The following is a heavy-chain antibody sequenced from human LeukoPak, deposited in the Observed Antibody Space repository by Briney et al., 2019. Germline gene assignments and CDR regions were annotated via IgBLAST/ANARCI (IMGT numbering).Heavy chain of an antibody. D-gene: IGHD1-26*01. CDR2: IKSKTDGGTS. Sequence: GRSLRLSCAASGFTFSSYGMHWVRQAPGKGLEWVGRIKSKTDGGTSDYAAPVQGRFTISRDDSKNTLYLQMNSLKIEDTAVYYCATDPGEWEPIWGQGTMVTVSS. V-gene: IGHV3-15*01. CDR1: GFTFSSYG. J-gene: IGHJ3*02. CDR3: ATDPGEWEPI.